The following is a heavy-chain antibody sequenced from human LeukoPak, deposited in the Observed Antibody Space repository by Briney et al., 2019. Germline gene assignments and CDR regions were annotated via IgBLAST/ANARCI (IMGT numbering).Heavy chain of an antibody. V-gene: IGHV3-48*03. CDR3: ATNGYCTNGVCETGFDN. CDR1: GFTFSNYG. D-gene: IGHD2-8*01. J-gene: IGHJ4*02. Sequence: SGGSLSLSCAVSGFTFSNYGMNWARHAPGKGREWVAYISKSGDSLYYGDSVKGRFTIYRDNAHNSLYLQVHSPRRAHTAIYFCATNGYCTNGVCETGFDNWRQGTLVSVPS. CDR2: ISKSGDSL.